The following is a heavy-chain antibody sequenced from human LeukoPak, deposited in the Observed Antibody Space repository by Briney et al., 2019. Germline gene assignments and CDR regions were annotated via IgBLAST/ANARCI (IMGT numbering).Heavy chain of an antibody. CDR2: IKEDGSEK. CDR3: ARARTGYFDY. Sequence: GGSLRLSCAASGFTFSSYWMNWVRQAPGKGLEWVAIIKEDGSEKYYVDSVEGRFTISRDNAKNSLYLQMNSLRAEDTAVYYCARARTGYFDYWGQGTLVTVSS. CDR1: GFTFSSYW. J-gene: IGHJ4*02. V-gene: IGHV3-7*04. D-gene: IGHD1-14*01.